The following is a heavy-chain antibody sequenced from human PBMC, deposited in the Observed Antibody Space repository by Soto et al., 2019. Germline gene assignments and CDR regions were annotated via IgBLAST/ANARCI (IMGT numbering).Heavy chain of an antibody. J-gene: IGHJ6*02. V-gene: IGHV4-31*03. D-gene: IGHD5-12*01. CDR2: IYYSGST. CDR1: GGSISSGGYY. CDR3: ARVSLGYSGYDLFFGDLYYYYGMDV. Sequence: QVQLQESGPGLVKPSQTLSLTCTVSGGSISSGGYYWSWIRQHPGKGLEWIGYIYYSGSTYYNPSLKSRVTISVDTSKNQFSLKLSSVTAADTAVYYCARVSLGYSGYDLFFGDLYYYYGMDVWGQGTTVTVSS.